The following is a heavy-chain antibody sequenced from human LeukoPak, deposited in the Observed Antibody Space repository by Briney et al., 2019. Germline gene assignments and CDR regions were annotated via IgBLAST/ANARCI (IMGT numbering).Heavy chain of an antibody. CDR3: AKKMSITAASQVDY. CDR2: ISGSGVGT. CDR1: GFTFSSYA. V-gene: IGHV3-23*01. Sequence: GGSLRLSCAASGFTFSSYAMSWVRQAPGKGLEWVSGISGSGVGTYYADSVKGRFTISRDNSKTTLYLQMNSLRAEDTAVYYCAKKMSITAASQVDYWGQGTLVTVSS. J-gene: IGHJ4*02. D-gene: IGHD1-20*01.